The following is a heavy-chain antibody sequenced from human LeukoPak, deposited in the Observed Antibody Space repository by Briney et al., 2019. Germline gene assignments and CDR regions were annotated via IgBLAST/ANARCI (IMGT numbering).Heavy chain of an antibody. J-gene: IGHJ4*02. Sequence: GGSLRLSCTTSGFAFDDFAMSWVRQPAGKGLDWVGFIRRRAYGGAAEYAASVKGRFIISRDDSKGVAYLQMNSLKTEDTAVYYCSRNGLVDFDYWGQGSRVIVSP. CDR1: GFAFDDFA. CDR3: SRNGLVDFDY. V-gene: IGHV3-49*04. CDR2: IRRRAYGGAA.